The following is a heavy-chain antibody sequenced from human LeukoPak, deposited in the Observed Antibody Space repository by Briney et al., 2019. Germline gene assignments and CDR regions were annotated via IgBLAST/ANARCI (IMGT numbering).Heavy chain of an antibody. D-gene: IGHD6-13*01. CDR2: IKQDESEK. J-gene: IGHJ4*02. CDR3: GRVAEAAAFDY. V-gene: IGHV3-7*01. Sequence: GGSLRLSCAASGFTLSRYWMSWVRQAPGEGPEWVANIKQDESEKYYVDSVKGRFTISRDNAKNTLYLQMNSLRAEDTAVYYCGRVAEAAAFDYWGQGILVTVSS. CDR1: GFTLSRYW.